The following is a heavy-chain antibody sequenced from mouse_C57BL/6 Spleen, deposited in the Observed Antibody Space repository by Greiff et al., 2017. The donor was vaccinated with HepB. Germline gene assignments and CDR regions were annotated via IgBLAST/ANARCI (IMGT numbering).Heavy chain of an antibody. J-gene: IGHJ4*01. CDR2: INPGSGGT. Sequence: VQLQQSGAELVRPGTSVKVSCKASGYAFTNYLIEWVKQRPGQGLECIGVINPGSGGTNYNEKFKGKATLTADKSSSTAYMQLSSLTSEDSAVYFCARDDYDGMDYWGQGTSVTVSS. CDR1: GYAFTNYL. CDR3: ARDDYDGMDY. D-gene: IGHD2-4*01. V-gene: IGHV1-54*01.